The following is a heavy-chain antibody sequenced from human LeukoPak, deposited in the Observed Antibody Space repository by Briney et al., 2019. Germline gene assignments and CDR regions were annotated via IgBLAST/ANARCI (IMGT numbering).Heavy chain of an antibody. V-gene: IGHV4-34*01. J-gene: IGHJ4*02. CDR3: ARRMVRGVHGKGYDY. D-gene: IGHD3-10*01. Sequence: SETLSLTCAVYGGSFSGYYWSWIRQPPGKGLEWIGEINHSGSTNYNPSLKSRVTISVDTSKNQFSLKLSSVTAADTAVYYCARRMVRGVHGKGYDYWGQGTLVTVSS. CDR1: GGSFSGYY. CDR2: INHSGST.